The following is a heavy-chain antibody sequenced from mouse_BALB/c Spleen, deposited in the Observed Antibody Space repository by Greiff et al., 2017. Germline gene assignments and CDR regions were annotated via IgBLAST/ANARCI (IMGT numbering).Heavy chain of an antibody. J-gene: IGHJ2*01. Sequence: EVKLVESGGGLVKPGGSLKLSCAASGFTFSSYAMSWVRQSPEKRLEWVAEISSGGSYTYYPDTVTGRFTISRDNAKNTLYLEMSRLRSEDTAMYYCARDLYGDFAYWGQGTTLTVSS. D-gene: IGHD1-1*01. CDR1: GFTFSSYA. CDR2: ISSGGSYT. V-gene: IGHV5-9-4*01. CDR3: ARDLYGDFAY.